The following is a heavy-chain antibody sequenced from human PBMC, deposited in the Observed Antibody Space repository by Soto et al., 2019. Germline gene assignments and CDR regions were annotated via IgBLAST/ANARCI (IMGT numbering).Heavy chain of an antibody. Sequence: QITLKESGPSLVKPTQTLTLTCTFSGFSLSTSGVGVGWIRQPPGKALEWLALIFWDDNKRYSPSLKSRLTITKDTSKHQLVLTMTNMDPVDTATYYCAYRLPSGGWYSYWGQGTLVTVSS. CDR3: AYRLPSGGWYSY. D-gene: IGHD6-19*01. V-gene: IGHV2-5*02. CDR1: GFSLSTSGVG. J-gene: IGHJ4*02. CDR2: IFWDDNK.